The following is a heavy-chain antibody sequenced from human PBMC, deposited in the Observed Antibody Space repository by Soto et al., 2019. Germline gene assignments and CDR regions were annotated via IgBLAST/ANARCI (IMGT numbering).Heavy chain of an antibody. D-gene: IGHD2-15*01. CDR1: VASISSSRYY. Sequence: SETLSLTCTVSVASISSSRYYWGWVGQPPGKGLKCIGSIYYSGRTYYNPSLKSRVTISVDTSKNKFSLKLSSVTAADTAVYYCARLYRGRCSGGSCYYKGAFDIWGQGTMVTVSS. CDR3: ARLYRGRCSGGSCYYKGAFDI. J-gene: IGHJ3*02. CDR2: IYYSGRT. V-gene: IGHV4-39*01.